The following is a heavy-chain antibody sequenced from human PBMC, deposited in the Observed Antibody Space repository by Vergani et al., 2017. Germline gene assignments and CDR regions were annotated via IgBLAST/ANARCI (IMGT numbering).Heavy chain of an antibody. CDR1: GFTFSSYG. CDR3: ARSGAGPKREVDY. J-gene: IGHJ4*02. CDR2: ISSSSSYI. V-gene: IGHV3-21*01. Sequence: VQLVESGGGVVQPGRSLRLSCAASGFTFSSYGMNWVRQAPGKGLEWVSSISSSSSYIYYADSVKGRFTISRDNAKNSLYLQMNSLRAEDTAVYYCARSGAGPKREVDYWGQGTLVTVSS. D-gene: IGHD6-19*01.